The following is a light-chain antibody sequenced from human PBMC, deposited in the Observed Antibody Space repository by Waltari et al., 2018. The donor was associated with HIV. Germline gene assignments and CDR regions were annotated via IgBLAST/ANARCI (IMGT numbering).Light chain of an antibody. CDR3: SSYTRRGTVV. V-gene: IGLV2-14*01. Sequence: QSALTQPASVSGSPGQSIVLPCTGSSSDIGYYDYVSWYQQYPGQAPKALIYEVTSRPSATSARFSGSKSATTAFLAISKLQTDDEADYFCSSYTRRGTVVFGGGTRLTVL. CDR1: SSDIGYYDY. J-gene: IGLJ2*01. CDR2: EVT.